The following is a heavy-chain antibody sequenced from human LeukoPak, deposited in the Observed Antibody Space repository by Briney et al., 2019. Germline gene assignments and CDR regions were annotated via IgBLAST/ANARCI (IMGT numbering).Heavy chain of an antibody. V-gene: IGHV4-34*01. CDR3: ARGRKIAVVGSYFDY. CDR2: INHSGST. D-gene: IGHD6-19*01. J-gene: IGHJ4*02. CDR1: GGSFSGYY. Sequence: SETLSLTCAVYGGSFSGYYWSWIRQPPGKGLEWIGEINHSGSTNYNPSLKSRVTISVDTSKNQFSLKLSSVTAADTAVYYCARGRKIAVVGSYFDYWAQGTLVTVSS.